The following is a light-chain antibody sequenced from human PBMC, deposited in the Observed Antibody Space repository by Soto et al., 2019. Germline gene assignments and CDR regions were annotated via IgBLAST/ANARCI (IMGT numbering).Light chain of an antibody. J-gene: IGKJ4*01. CDR3: QQRSSWPLT. Sequence: EIVLTQSPDTLSLSPGEGATLSCRASQSVRSLLAWYQQKRGQAPRLLIYDASNRATGIPARFSGSGSGTDFTLTISSLEPEDFAVYYCQQRSSWPLTFGGGTKLEIK. V-gene: IGKV3-11*01. CDR2: DAS. CDR1: QSVRSL.